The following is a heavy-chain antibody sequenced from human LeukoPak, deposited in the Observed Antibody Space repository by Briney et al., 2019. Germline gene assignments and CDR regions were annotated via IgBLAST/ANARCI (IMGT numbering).Heavy chain of an antibody. CDR2: IYHSGST. CDR1: GGSISSGGYY. D-gene: IGHD5-18*01. Sequence: PSETLSLTCTVSGGSISSGGYYWSWIRQPPGKGPEWIGYIYHSGSTYYNPSLKSRVTILVDRSKNQFSLKLSSVTAADTAVYYCARDPLGYSYGYYYYYMDVWGKGTTVTVSS. J-gene: IGHJ6*03. V-gene: IGHV4-30-2*01. CDR3: ARDPLGYSYGYYYYYMDV.